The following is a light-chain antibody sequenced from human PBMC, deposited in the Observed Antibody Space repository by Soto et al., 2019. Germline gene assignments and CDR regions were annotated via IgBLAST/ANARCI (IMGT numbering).Light chain of an antibody. CDR2: DAS. V-gene: IGKV3-20*01. CDR3: HQYGRSPRT. Sequence: EIVLTQSPGTLSFSPGERSTLSFMSSQSVSSNYLAWYQLKPGQAPRLLIYDASTRATGIPDRVSGSGSGTDFTLTISRLEPEDFAVYSCHQYGRSPRTFGQGTRLEIK. CDR1: QSVSSNY. J-gene: IGKJ5*01.